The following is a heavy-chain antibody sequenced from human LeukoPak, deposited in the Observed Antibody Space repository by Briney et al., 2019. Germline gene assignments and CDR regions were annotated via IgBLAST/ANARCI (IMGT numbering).Heavy chain of an antibody. V-gene: IGHV1-2*06. CDR3: AREGLSPYGMDV. Sequence: ASVTVSFKASGYTFTVYYMHWVRQAPGQGLEWMGRINPNSGGTNYAQKFQGRVTMTRDTSISTAYMELSRLRSDDTAVYYCAREGLSPYGMDVWGQGTTVTVSS. CDR2: INPNSGGT. J-gene: IGHJ6*02. CDR1: GYTFTVYY.